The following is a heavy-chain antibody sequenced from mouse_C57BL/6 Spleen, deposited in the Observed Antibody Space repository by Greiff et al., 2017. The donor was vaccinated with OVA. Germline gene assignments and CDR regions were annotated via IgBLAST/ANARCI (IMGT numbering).Heavy chain of an antibody. CDR2: IHPNSGST. CDR1: GYTFTSYW. J-gene: IGHJ4*01. Sequence: QVQLQQPGAELVKPGASVKLSCKASGYTFTSYWMHWVKQRPGQGLEWIGMIHPNSGSTNYNEKFKSKATLTVDKSSRTAYMQLSSLTSEDSAVYYCARAGGLRGAMDYWGQGTSVTVSS. V-gene: IGHV1-64*01. CDR3: ARAGGLRGAMDY. D-gene: IGHD3-1*01.